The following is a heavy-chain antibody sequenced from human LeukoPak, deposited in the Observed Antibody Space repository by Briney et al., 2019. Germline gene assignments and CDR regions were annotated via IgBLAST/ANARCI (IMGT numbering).Heavy chain of an antibody. Sequence: SGGSLRLPCAASGFTVSSNYMSWVRQAPGKGLEWVPVIYSGGSTYYADSVKGRFTISRDNSKNTLYLQMNSLRGEDTAVYYCAVSGDYPSDAFDLWGPGTMVTVSS. CDR3: AVSGDYPSDAFDL. D-gene: IGHD1-26*01. CDR1: GFTVSSNY. J-gene: IGHJ3*01. V-gene: IGHV3-53*01. CDR2: IYSGGST.